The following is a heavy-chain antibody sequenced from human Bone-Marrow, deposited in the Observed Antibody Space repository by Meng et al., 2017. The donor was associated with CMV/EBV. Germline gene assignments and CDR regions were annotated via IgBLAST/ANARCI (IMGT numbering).Heavy chain of an antibody. CDR1: GGTFSSYT. CDR2: INPILGIA. J-gene: IGHJ6*01. V-gene: IGHV1-69*02. CDR3: ARSVGTIYLWVRGMDV. D-gene: IGHD5-12*01. Sequence: SVKVSCKASGGTFSSYTISWVRQAPGQGLEWMGRINPILGIANYAQKFQGRVTITADKSTSTAYMELSSLRSEDTAVYYRARSVGTIYLWVRGMDVWGQGTTVTGSS.